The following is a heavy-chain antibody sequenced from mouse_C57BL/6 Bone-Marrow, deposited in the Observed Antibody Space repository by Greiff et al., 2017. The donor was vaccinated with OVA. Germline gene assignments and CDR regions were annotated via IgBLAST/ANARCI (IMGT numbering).Heavy chain of an antibody. J-gene: IGHJ2*01. CDR3: AKNYGSSPYYFDY. D-gene: IGHD1-1*01. CDR2: IWRGGST. V-gene: IGHV2-5*01. CDR1: GFSLPSYG. Sequence: QVQLQQSGPGLVQPSQSLSITCTVSGFSLPSYGVHWVRQSPGKGLEWLGVIWRGGSTDYNAAFMSRLSITKDNSTSQVFFKMNSLQAGDTAIYYCAKNYGSSPYYFDYWGQGTTLTVSS.